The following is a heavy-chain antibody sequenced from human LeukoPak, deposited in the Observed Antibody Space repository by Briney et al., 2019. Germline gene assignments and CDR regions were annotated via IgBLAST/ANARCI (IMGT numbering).Heavy chain of an antibody. CDR1: GFTFSSYG. D-gene: IGHD4-11*01. CDR2: IRYDGSNE. CDR3: AKVPYSNNEHTDY. Sequence: GGSLRLSCAASGFTFSSYGMHWVRQAPGKGLEWVAFIRYDGSNEYYADSVKGRFTISRDNSKNTLYLQMNSLRAEDTAVYYCAKVPYSNNEHTDYWGQGTLVTVSS. J-gene: IGHJ4*02. V-gene: IGHV3-30*02.